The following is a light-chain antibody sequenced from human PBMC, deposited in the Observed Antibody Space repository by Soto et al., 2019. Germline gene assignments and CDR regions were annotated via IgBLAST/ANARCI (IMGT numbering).Light chain of an antibody. Sequence: QSVLTQPPSVSAAPGQKVTFSCTGGSPNIGNHYASWYQQLPGAAPQLLIYDNNKRPSGIPDRFSGSKSGTSATLGITGLQTGDEADYYCGTWDSSLSAWVFGGGTKLTVL. CDR1: SPNIGNHY. V-gene: IGLV1-51*01. CDR2: DNN. CDR3: GTWDSSLSAWV. J-gene: IGLJ3*02.